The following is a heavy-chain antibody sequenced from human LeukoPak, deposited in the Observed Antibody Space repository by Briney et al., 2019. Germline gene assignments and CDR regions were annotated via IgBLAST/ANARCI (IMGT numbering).Heavy chain of an antibody. CDR1: GFTISGNY. V-gene: IGHV3-53*01. Sequence: PGGSLRLSCAASGFTISGNYMAWVRQAPVKGLEWVSVVSGGGTTDYADSVKGRFTISRDDSKNTLYLQMNSLRAEDTAVYYCARAPAGHVLDFWGQGSPVTVSS. D-gene: IGHD6-6*01. CDR2: VSGGGTT. J-gene: IGHJ4*02. CDR3: ARAPAGHVLDF.